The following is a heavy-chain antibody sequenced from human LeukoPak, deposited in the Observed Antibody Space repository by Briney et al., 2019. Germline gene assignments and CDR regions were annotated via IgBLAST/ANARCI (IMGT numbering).Heavy chain of an antibody. D-gene: IGHD6-13*01. CDR2: ISSSSSYI. CDR3: ARDGYSSSWYMRAFDI. V-gene: IGHV3-21*01. Sequence: GGSLRLSCAASGFTFSSYSMNWVRDAPGKGREWVSSISSSSSYIYYADSVKGRFTISRDNAKNSLYLQMNSLRAEDTAVYYCARDGYSSSWYMRAFDIWGQGTMVTVSS. CDR1: GFTFSSYS. J-gene: IGHJ3*02.